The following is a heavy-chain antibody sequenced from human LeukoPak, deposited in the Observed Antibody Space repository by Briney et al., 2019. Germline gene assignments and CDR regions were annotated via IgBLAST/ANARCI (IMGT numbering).Heavy chain of an antibody. CDR1: GYTFTGYY. CDR2: INPNSGGT. Sequence: ASVKVSCKASGYTFTGYYMHWVRQAPGQGLEWMGWINPNSGGTNYAQKFQGRVTMTRNTSISTAYMELSSLRSEDTAVYYCARKAGYYYDSRGFDPWGQGTLVTVSS. J-gene: IGHJ5*02. CDR3: ARKAGYYYDSRGFDP. D-gene: IGHD3-22*01. V-gene: IGHV1-2*02.